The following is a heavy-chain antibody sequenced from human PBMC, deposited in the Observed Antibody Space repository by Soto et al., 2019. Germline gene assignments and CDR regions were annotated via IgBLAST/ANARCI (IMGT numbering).Heavy chain of an antibody. CDR1: GFTFSSYG. Sequence: QVQLVESGGGVVQPGRSLRLSCAASGFTFSSYGMHWVRQAPGKGLEWVAVISYDGSNKYYADSGKGRFTISRDNSKNTMYLQMNSLRAEDTAVYYCAKEPGIAEAGTQDYWGQGTLVTVSS. D-gene: IGHD6-13*01. J-gene: IGHJ4*02. CDR2: ISYDGSNK. V-gene: IGHV3-30*18. CDR3: AKEPGIAEAGTQDY.